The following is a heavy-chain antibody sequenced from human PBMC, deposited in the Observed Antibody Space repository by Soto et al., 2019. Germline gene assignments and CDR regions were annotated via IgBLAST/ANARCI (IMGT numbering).Heavy chain of an antibody. CDR3: ARSYSNLREYYYYYMDV. D-gene: IGHD4-4*01. J-gene: IGHJ6*03. V-gene: IGHV3-11*01. CDR2: ISSSGSTI. Sequence: PGGSLRLSCAASGFTFSDYYMSWIRQAPGKGLEWVSYISSSGSTIYYADSVKGRFTISRDNAKNSLYLQMNSLRAEDTAVYYCARSYSNLREYYYYYMDVWGKGTTVTVSS. CDR1: GFTFSDYY.